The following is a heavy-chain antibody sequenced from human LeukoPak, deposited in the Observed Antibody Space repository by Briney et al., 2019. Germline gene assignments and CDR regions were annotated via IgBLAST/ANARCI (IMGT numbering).Heavy chain of an antibody. Sequence: KPSETLSLTCAVSGYSISSGYYRGWIRQPPGKGLEWIGSIYHSGSTYYNPSLKSRVTISVGTSKNQFSLKLSSVTAADTAVYYCARGSIVGATTSFDYWGQGTLVTVSS. J-gene: IGHJ4*02. CDR1: GYSISSGYY. D-gene: IGHD1-26*01. CDR2: IYHSGST. CDR3: ARGSIVGATTSFDY. V-gene: IGHV4-38-2*01.